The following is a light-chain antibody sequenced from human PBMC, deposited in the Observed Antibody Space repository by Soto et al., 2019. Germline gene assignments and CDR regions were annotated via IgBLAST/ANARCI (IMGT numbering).Light chain of an antibody. CDR1: QGISNY. CDR2: AAS. Sequence: DIQMTQSPSSLSASVGDRVTITCRASQGISNYLVWSQQKPGKVPKLLIYAASTLQSVVPSRFSGSGSGTDFTLTISSLQPADVATYYCQNYNGAPWTFGQGTNVAIK. J-gene: IGKJ1*01. CDR3: QNYNGAPWT. V-gene: IGKV1-27*01.